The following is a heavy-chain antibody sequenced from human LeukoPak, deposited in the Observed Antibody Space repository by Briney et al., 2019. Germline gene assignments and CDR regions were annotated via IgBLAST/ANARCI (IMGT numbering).Heavy chain of an antibody. CDR1: GYTFTNYY. J-gene: IGHJ6*02. D-gene: IGHD4-11*01. V-gene: IGHV1-46*01. CDR2: INPSGGST. Sequence: ASVKVSCKASGYTFTNYYINWVRQAPGQGLEWMVIINPSGGSTTYAQKFQGRVTMTRDTSTSTVYMELSSLRSEDTAVYYCARSPKYSNFYYYGMDVWGQGTTATVSS. CDR3: ARSPKYSNFYYYGMDV.